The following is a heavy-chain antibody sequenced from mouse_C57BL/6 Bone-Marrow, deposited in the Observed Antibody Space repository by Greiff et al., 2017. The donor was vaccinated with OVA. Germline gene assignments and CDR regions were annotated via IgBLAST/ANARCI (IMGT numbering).Heavy chain of an antibody. CDR2: IYIGNGYT. V-gene: IGHV1-58*01. D-gene: IGHD1-1*01. CDR3: ARDPLFYFDY. J-gene: IGHJ2*01. CDR1: GYTFTSYG. Sequence: VQLKQSGAELVRPGSSVKMSCTTSGYTFTSYGINWVKQRPGQGLEWIGYIYIGNGYTEYNEKFKGKSTMTSDTSTSTDFMLLSSLTSKESAVYFCARDPLFYFDYWGQGTTLTVSS.